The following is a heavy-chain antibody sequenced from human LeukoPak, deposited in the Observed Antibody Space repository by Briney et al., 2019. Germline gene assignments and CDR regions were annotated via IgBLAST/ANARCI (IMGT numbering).Heavy chain of an antibody. J-gene: IGHJ4*02. V-gene: IGHV3-7*01. Sequence: GGSLRLSCAASGFTFSTYWMSWVRQAPGKGLEWVANIKEDGSEKYYGDSVKGRFTISRDNAKNSLYLQMNSLRAEDTAVYYCAKVPRENSGSYYLDYWGQGTLVTVSS. D-gene: IGHD1-26*01. CDR3: AKVPRENSGSYYLDY. CDR2: IKEDGSEK. CDR1: GFTFSTYW.